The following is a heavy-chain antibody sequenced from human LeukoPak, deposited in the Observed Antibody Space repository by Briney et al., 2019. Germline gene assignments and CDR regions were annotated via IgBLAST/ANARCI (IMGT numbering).Heavy chain of an antibody. CDR3: ARSPLISSSWSLTYYYYGMDV. D-gene: IGHD6-13*01. V-gene: IGHV5-51*01. Sequence: GESLKISCKGSGYSFTSYWIGWVRQMPGEGLEWMGIIYPGDSDTRYSPSFQGQVTISADKSISTAYLQWSSLKASDTAMYYCARSPLISSSWSLTYYYYGMDVWGQGTTVTVSS. CDR1: GYSFTSYW. J-gene: IGHJ6*02. CDR2: IYPGDSDT.